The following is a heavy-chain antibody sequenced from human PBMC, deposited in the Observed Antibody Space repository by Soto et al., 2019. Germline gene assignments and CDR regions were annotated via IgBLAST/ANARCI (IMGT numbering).Heavy chain of an antibody. CDR2: VNSDGSIT. CDR3: TRVQTYSSAV. J-gene: IGHJ4*02. D-gene: IGHD4-4*01. V-gene: IGHV3-74*01. CDR1: GFDFSNAW. Sequence: EVQLVESGGGLVQPGGYLRLSCAASGFDFSNAWMHWVRQAPGKGLVWVSHVNSDGSITTYADSVKSRFTISRDNSKNTVYLHMKRLRVEETTFYFCTRVQTYSSAVWGQGTLGSVSS.